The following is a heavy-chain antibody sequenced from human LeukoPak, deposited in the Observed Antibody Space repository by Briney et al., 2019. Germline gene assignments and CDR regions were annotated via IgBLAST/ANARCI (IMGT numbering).Heavy chain of an antibody. J-gene: IGHJ4*02. CDR2: ISAYNGNT. V-gene: IGHV1-18*01. D-gene: IGHD4-11*01. Sequence: GGSVKVSCKASGYTFTSYSINWVRQAPGQGLEWIASISAYNGNTYYAHKLKGRVTMTTDTSTSTAYLQLRSLRSDDRAVYYWARAWGLYSNYFDYWGQGTLVTVSP. CDR3: ARAWGLYSNYFDY. CDR1: GYTFTSYS.